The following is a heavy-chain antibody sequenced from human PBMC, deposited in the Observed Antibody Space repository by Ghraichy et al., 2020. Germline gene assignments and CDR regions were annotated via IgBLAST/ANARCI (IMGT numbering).Heavy chain of an antibody. V-gene: IGHV4-59*01. Sequence: SETLSLTCTVSGGSITSYYWSWIRQPPGKGLEWIGYIYYSGSTNYNPSLKSRVTISVDTSKNQYSLKLRSVTAADTAVYYCARQSPPKGYNFRGWFDPWGQGTLVTVSS. CDR2: IYYSGST. CDR1: GGSITSYY. CDR3: ARQSPPKGYNFRGWFDP. D-gene: IGHD5-24*01. J-gene: IGHJ5*02.